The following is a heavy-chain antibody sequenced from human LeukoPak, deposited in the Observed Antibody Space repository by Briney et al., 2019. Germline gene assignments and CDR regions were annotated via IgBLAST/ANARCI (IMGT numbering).Heavy chain of an antibody. V-gene: IGHV3-30*18. CDR3: AKDAVATPQIDP. CDR2: ISYDGTDN. D-gene: IGHD2-15*01. Sequence: GGSLRLSCAASGFTFNTFGMHWVRQAPGKGLEWVAVISYDGTDNYYADSLKGRFTISRDNSKNTLYLQMNSLRAEDTAVYYCAKDAVATPQIDPWGQGALVTVSS. J-gene: IGHJ5*02. CDR1: GFTFNTFG.